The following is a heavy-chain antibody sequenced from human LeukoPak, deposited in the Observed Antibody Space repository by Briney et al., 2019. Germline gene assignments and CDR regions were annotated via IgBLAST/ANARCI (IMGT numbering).Heavy chain of an antibody. V-gene: IGHV1-69*13. CDR3: ASDTYYYDSSGSSIP. Sequence: GASVKVSCKASGGTFSSYAISWVRQAPGQGLEWMGGIIPIFGTANYAQKFQGRVTITADESTSTAYMELSSLRSEDTAVYYCASDTYYYDSSGSSIPWGQGTLVTASS. J-gene: IGHJ5*02. D-gene: IGHD3-22*01. CDR2: IIPIFGTA. CDR1: GGTFSSYA.